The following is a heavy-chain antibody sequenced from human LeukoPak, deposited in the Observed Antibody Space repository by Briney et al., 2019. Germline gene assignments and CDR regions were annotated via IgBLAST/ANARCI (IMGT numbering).Heavy chain of an antibody. CDR3: ARHLPYSSSWYDPYYYYGMDV. Sequence: PSETLSLTCTVSGGSISSYYWSWIRQPPGKGLEWIGYIYYSGSTNYNPSLKSRVTISVDTSKNQFSLKLSSVTAADTAVYYCARHLPYSSSWYDPYYYYGMDVWGQGTTVTVSS. J-gene: IGHJ6*02. CDR1: GGSISSYY. D-gene: IGHD6-13*01. CDR2: IYYSGST. V-gene: IGHV4-59*08.